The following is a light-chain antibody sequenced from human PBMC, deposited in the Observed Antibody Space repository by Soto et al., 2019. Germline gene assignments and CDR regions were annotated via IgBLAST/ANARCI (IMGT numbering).Light chain of an antibody. CDR1: QSIDNK. V-gene: IGKV3-15*01. CDR3: QQYKSWWPIT. J-gene: IGKJ5*01. Sequence: EIVLTQSPATLSVSPGESATLSCRASQSIDNKLVWYQQKPGQAPSLLLSNAVTRAPGIPARLSGSGFGTEFTLTISSLQPEDFAIYYCQQYKSWWPITFGQGTRLEI. CDR2: NAV.